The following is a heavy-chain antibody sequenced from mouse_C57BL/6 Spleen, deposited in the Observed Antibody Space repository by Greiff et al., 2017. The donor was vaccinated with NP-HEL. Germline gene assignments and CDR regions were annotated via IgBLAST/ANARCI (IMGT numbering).Heavy chain of an antibody. D-gene: IGHD3-2*02. V-gene: IGHV5-17*01. CDR1: GFTFSDYG. CDR3: ARPAQATYAMDY. J-gene: IGHJ4*01. Sequence: EVQGVESGGGLVKPGGSLKLSCAASGFTFSDYGMHWVRQAPEKGLEWVAYISSGSSPIYYADTVKGRFTISRANAKNTLFLQMTSLRSEDTAMYYCARPAQATYAMDYWGQGTSVTVSS. CDR2: ISSGSSPI.